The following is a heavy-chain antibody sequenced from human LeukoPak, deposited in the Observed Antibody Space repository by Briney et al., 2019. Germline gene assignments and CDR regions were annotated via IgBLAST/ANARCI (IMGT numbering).Heavy chain of an antibody. Sequence: ASVKVSCKVSGYTLTELSMHWVRQAPGKGLEWMGGFDPEDGETIYAQKFQGRVTMTEDTSTDTAYMELSSLRSEDTAVYYCATDIIMVRGVNYYGMDVWGQGTTVTASS. CDR3: ATDIIMVRGVNYYGMDV. CDR2: FDPEDGET. J-gene: IGHJ6*02. D-gene: IGHD3-10*01. V-gene: IGHV1-24*01. CDR1: GYTLTELS.